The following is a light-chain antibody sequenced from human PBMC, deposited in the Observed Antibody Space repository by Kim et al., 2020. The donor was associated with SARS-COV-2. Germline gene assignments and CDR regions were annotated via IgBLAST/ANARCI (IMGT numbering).Light chain of an antibody. CDR2: EVS. Sequence: GPSVPISCTGTSSDVGGYNYVSWYQQQPGKAPKLMIYEVSKRPSGVPDRFSGSKSGNTASLTVSGLQDEDEADYYCSSYAGSNNLVFGGGTQLTVL. J-gene: IGLJ2*01. CDR1: SSDVGGYNY. CDR3: SSYAGSNNLV. V-gene: IGLV2-8*01.